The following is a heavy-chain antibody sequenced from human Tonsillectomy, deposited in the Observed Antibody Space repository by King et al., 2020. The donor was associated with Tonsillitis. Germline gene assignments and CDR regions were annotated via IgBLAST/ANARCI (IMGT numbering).Heavy chain of an antibody. CDR2: ISPTGGNT. CDR1: GFTFSSYA. J-gene: IGHJ4*02. D-gene: IGHD5-24*01. Sequence: VQLVESGGGLVQPGGSLRLSCAASGFTFSSYAMTWVRQAPGKGLDWVSAISPTGGNTYYADYVKGRFTISRDNSKNTLYLQMNSLRAEDTAVYYCAKDYPEMAPTPTTFDCWGQGTLVTVSS. V-gene: IGHV3-23*04. CDR3: AKDYPEMAPTPTTFDC.